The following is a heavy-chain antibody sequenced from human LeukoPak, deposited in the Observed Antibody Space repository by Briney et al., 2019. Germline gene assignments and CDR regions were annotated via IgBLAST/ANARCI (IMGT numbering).Heavy chain of an antibody. J-gene: IGHJ4*02. CDR2: ISDSGGTI. V-gene: IGHV3-48*01. CDR1: GFTFSSYS. Sequence: PGGSLRLSCAASGFTFSSYSMNWVRQAPGKGLEWVSYISDSGGTIYYADSVRGRFTISRDNAKNSLYLQMNSLRAEDTAVYFCVRDPLDYWGQGTLVTVSS. CDR3: VRDPLDY.